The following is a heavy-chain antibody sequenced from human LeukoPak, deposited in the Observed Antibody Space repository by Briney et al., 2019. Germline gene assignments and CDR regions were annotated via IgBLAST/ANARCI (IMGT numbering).Heavy chain of an antibody. CDR1: GFTFSSYS. J-gene: IGHJ4*02. Sequence: GGSLRLSCAASGFTFSSYSMNWVRQAPGKGLEWVSSISSRSSYIYYADSVKGRFTISRDNAKNSLYLQMNSLRAEDTAVYYCARGGQLAPHYWGQGTLVTVSS. CDR3: ARGGQLAPHY. CDR2: ISSRSSYI. V-gene: IGHV3-21*01. D-gene: IGHD6-6*01.